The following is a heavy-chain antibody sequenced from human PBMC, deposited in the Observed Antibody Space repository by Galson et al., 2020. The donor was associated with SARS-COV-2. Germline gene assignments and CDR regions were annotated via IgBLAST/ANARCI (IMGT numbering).Heavy chain of an antibody. CDR3: AKEVWVGNYYYGMDV. CDR1: GYSFTSYW. CDR2: IYPGDSDT. V-gene: IGHV5-51*01. J-gene: IGHJ6*02. D-gene: IGHD2-15*01. Sequence: GESLKISCKGSGYSFTSYWIGWVRQMPGKGLEWMGIIYPGDSDTRYSPSFQGQVTISADRSISTAYPQWSSLKASDTAMYYCAKEVWVGNYYYGMDVWGQGTTVTVSS.